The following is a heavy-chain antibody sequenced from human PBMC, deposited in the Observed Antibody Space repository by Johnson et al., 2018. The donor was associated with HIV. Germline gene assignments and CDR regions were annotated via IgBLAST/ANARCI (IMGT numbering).Heavy chain of an antibody. Sequence: VQLVESGGSVVRPGGSLRLSCAASGFTFDDYGVSWVRQAPGKGLEWVSGINWNGDSTGYADSVKGRFTISRDNAKNSLYLQMNNLRAEDTALYYCARVSDDYGGNPAAWGAFDVWGQGTMVTVSS. CDR3: ARVSDDYGGNPAAWGAFDV. J-gene: IGHJ3*01. CDR2: INWNGDST. V-gene: IGHV3-20*04. CDR1: GFTFDDYG. D-gene: IGHD4-23*01.